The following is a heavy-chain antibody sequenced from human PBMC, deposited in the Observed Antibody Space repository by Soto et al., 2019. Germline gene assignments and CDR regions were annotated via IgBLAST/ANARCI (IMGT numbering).Heavy chain of an antibody. D-gene: IGHD3-10*01. J-gene: IGHJ6*02. V-gene: IGHV3-33*01. CDR1: GFTFSSYG. Sequence: PGGSLRLSCAASGFTFSSYGMHWVRQAPGKGLEWVAVIWYDGSNKYYADSVKGRFTISRDNSKNTLYLQMNSPRAEDTAVYYCVRDHEGPVPGGYYYYGMDVWGQGTTVTVSS. CDR2: IWYDGSNK. CDR3: VRDHEGPVPGGYYYYGMDV.